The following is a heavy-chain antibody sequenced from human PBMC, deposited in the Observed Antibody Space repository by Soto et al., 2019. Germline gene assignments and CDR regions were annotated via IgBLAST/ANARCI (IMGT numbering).Heavy chain of an antibody. CDR1: GGSIRSGDYY. J-gene: IGHJ6*02. CDR2: IYYSGST. Sequence: SETLSLTCTVSGGSIRSGDYYWSWIRQPPGKGLEWIGYIYYSGSTYYNPSLKSRVTISVDTSKNQFSLKLSSVTAADTAVYYCARDSPNYDSSGYYLEYYGMDVWGQGTTVTVSS. V-gene: IGHV4-30-4*01. D-gene: IGHD3-22*01. CDR3: ARDSPNYDSSGYYLEYYGMDV.